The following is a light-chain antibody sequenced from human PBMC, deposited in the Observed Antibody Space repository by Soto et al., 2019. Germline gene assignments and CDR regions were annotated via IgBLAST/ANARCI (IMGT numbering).Light chain of an antibody. V-gene: IGKV4-1*01. Sequence: DIVMTQSPDSLDVSLGERATINCKSSQNILYSSNNQNYLAWYQQKPGQPPKLLIYWASTRESGVPDRFSGSGSGTDFTLTISSLQAEDVAVYYCQQYYSSPWTFGLGTKVEIK. CDR3: QQYYSSPWT. J-gene: IGKJ1*01. CDR2: WAS. CDR1: QNILYSSNNQNY.